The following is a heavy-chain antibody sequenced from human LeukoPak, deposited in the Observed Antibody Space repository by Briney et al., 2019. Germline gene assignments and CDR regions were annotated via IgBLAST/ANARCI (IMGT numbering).Heavy chain of an antibody. J-gene: IGHJ4*02. V-gene: IGHV1-3*01. CDR1: GYTFTSYA. CDR2: INAGNGNT. D-gene: IGHD3-9*01. CDR3: ARDLRADFDWFPVHY. Sequence: ASVKVSCKASGYTFTSYAMHWVGQAPGQRLEWMGWINAGNGNTKYSQKFQGRVTITRDTSASTAYMELSSLRSEDTAVYYCARDLRADFDWFPVHYWGQGTLVTVSS.